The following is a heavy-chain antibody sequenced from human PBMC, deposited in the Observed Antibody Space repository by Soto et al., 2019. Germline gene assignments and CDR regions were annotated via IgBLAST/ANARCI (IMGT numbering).Heavy chain of an antibody. CDR1: GFTFSSYA. V-gene: IGHV3-30-3*01. J-gene: IGHJ4*02. CDR3: ARDLTGSYSGY. Sequence: GSLRLSCAASGFTFSSYAMHWVRQAPGKGLEWVAVISYDGSNKYYADSVKGRFTISRDNSKNTLYLQMNSLRAEDTAVYYCARDLTGSYSGYWGQGTLVTVSS. CDR2: ISYDGSNK. D-gene: IGHD3-9*01.